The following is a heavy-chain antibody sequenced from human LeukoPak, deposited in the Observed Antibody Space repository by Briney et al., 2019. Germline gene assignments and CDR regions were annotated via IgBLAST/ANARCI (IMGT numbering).Heavy chain of an antibody. D-gene: IGHD2-8*01. J-gene: IGHJ5*02. CDR1: GGSFSGYY. Sequence: PSETLSLTCAVYGGSFSGYYWSWIRQPPGKGLEWIGEINHSGSTNYNPSLKSRVTISVDTSKSQFSLKLSSVTAADTAVYYCARSTTGSSGFDPWGQGTLVTVSS. CDR3: ARSTTGSSGFDP. V-gene: IGHV4-34*01. CDR2: INHSGST.